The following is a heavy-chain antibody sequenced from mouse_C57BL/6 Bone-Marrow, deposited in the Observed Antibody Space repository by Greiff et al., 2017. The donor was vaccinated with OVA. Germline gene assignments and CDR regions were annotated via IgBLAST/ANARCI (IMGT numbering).Heavy chain of an antibody. Sequence: EVMLVESGGGLVKPGGSLKLSCAASGFTFSDYGMHWVRQAPEKGLAWVAYISSGSSTIYYADTVKGRFTISRDNAKNTLFLQMTSLRSEDTAMYYCAVLGYFDYWGQGTTLTVSS. V-gene: IGHV5-17*01. D-gene: IGHD4-1*01. CDR2: ISSGSSTI. CDR3: AVLGYFDY. CDR1: GFTFSDYG. J-gene: IGHJ2*01.